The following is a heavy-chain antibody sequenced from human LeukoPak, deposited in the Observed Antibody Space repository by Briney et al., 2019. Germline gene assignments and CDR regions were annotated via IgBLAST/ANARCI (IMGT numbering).Heavy chain of an antibody. V-gene: IGHV6-1*01. Sequence: SQTLSLTCAISGDSVSSNSAAWNWIRQSPSRGLGWLGRTYYRSKWHNDYALSVKSRITINRDTSKNQFSMHLNSVTPEDTAVYYCARIVGGSQDYWGQGTLVTVSS. D-gene: IGHD3-16*02. CDR2: TYYRSKWHN. CDR3: ARIVGGSQDY. CDR1: GDSVSSNSAA. J-gene: IGHJ4*02.